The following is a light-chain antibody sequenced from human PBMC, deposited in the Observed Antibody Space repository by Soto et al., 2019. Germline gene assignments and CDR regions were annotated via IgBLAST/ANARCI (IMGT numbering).Light chain of an antibody. CDR1: QSISSSY. J-gene: IGKJ1*01. CDR3: HQYGSSPAT. V-gene: IGKV3-20*01. Sequence: EIVLTQSPGTLSSSPGERATLSCRASQSISSSYLAWYQQKPGQAPRLLIYGASSMATGIPDRFSGSGSGTDFTLTISRLEPEDFAVYYCHQYGSSPATFGQGTKVDIK. CDR2: GAS.